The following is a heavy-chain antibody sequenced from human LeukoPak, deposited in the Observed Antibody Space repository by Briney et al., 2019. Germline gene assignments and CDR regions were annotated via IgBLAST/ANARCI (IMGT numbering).Heavy chain of an antibody. D-gene: IGHD6-13*01. CDR3: ARDSLIAAAGTGAFDI. Sequence: GGSLRLSFPASGFPSSSYTRNWVRQAPGKGLGGGSSISSSSSYIYYADSVKGRFTISRDNAKNSLYLQMNSLRAEDTAVYYCARDSLIAAAGTGAFDIWGQGTMVTVSS. J-gene: IGHJ3*02. V-gene: IGHV3-21*01. CDR2: ISSSSSYI. CDR1: GFPSSSYT.